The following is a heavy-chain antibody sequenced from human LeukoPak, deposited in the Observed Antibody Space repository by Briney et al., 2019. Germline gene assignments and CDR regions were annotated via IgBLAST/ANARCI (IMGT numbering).Heavy chain of an antibody. V-gene: IGHV1-8*03. CDR1: GYTFTSYD. Sequence: ASVKVSCKASGYTFTSYDINWVRQATGQGLEWMGWMNPNSGNTGYAQKFQGRVTITRNTSISTAYMELSSLRSEDTAVYYCAREGPLNINSGWYYYYYMDVWGKGTTVTVSS. CDR2: MNPNSGNT. J-gene: IGHJ6*03. CDR3: AREGPLNINSGWYYYYYMDV. D-gene: IGHD6-19*01.